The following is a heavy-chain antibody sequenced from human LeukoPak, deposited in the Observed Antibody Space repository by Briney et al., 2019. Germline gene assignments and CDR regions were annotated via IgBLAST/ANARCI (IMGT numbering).Heavy chain of an antibody. Sequence: SVKVSCKASGGTFSSYAISWVRQAPGQGLEWMGRFIPILGIANYAQKFQGRVTITADKSTSTAYMELSSLRSEDTAVYYCARGGTVTIVGYFQHWGQAPWSPSPQ. J-gene: IGHJ1*01. V-gene: IGHV1-69*04. CDR1: GGTFSSYA. CDR2: FIPILGIA. CDR3: ARGGTVTIVGYFQH. D-gene: IGHD4-17*01.